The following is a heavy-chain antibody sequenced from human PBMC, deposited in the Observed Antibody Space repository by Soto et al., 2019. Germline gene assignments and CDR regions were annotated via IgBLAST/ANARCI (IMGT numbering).Heavy chain of an antibody. CDR1: GASVSSGGFY. Sequence: SETLSLTCSVSGASVSSGGFYWSWIRQPPGKGLEWIGFIYNNETFNYNPSLKSRVTLSVDTSKHQFSLKLSSVTAADTAVYYCARVPLRYSSSHNFDSWGQGALVTV. CDR2: IYNNETF. CDR3: ARVPLRYSSSHNFDS. D-gene: IGHD6-19*01. J-gene: IGHJ4*02. V-gene: IGHV4-61*08.